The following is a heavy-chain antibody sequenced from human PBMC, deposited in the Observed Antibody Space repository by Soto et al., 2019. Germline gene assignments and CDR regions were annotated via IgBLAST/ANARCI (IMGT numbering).Heavy chain of an antibody. CDR3: AVMTTVPTKSSYFDL. Sequence: QVQLVESGGGVVQPGGSLKLSCAASGFTFSSYAMHWVRQAPGKGLEWVTIVSHDGSNKDYADSVKGRFTISRDNSKNTLSLQMNSLRTDDTAVYDCAVMTTVPTKSSYFDLWRRAALVTLSS. CDR1: GFTFSSYA. CDR2: VSHDGSNK. J-gene: IGHJ2*01. D-gene: IGHD4-17*01. V-gene: IGHV3-30*04.